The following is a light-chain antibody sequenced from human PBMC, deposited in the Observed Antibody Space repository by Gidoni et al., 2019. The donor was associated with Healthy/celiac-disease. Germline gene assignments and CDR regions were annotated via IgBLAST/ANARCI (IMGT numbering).Light chain of an antibody. CDR2: DAS. Sequence: DIQMTQSPSSLSASVGDRVTITCQASQDISNYLNWYLQKPGKAPKLLIYDASNLETGVPSRFSGSGSGTDFTFTISSLQPEDIATYYCQQYDNPMCSFXQXTKLEIK. CDR3: QQYDNPMCS. CDR1: QDISNY. J-gene: IGKJ2*04. V-gene: IGKV1-33*01.